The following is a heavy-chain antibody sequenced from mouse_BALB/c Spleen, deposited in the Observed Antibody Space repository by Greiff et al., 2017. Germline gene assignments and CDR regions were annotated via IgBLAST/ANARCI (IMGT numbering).Heavy chain of an antibody. CDR2: INSNGGST. CDR1: GFTFSSYG. CDR3: ARLSSGYGYFDY. Sequence: EVKLMESGGGLVQPGGSLKLSCAASGFTFSSYGMSWVRQTPDKRLELVATINSNGGSTYYPDSVKGRFTISRDNAKNTLYLQMSSLKSEDTAMYYCARLSSGYGYFDYWGQGTTLTVSS. V-gene: IGHV5-6-3*01. J-gene: IGHJ2*01. D-gene: IGHD2-2*01.